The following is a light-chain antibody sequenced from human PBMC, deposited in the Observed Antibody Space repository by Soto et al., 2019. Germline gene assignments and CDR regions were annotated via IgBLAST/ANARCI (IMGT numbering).Light chain of an antibody. CDR2: TAS. J-gene: IGKJ1*01. CDR1: RYIRSD. V-gene: IGKV1-6*01. CDR3: LQDYNYPWT. Sequence: IQMTQSPFSLSASVGDRVTITCRASRYIRSDLSWYQQRPGQAPKVLIYTASSLQSGVPSRFSGSGSGTDFTLTISSLQPEDCATYYCLQDYNYPWTFGQGTKV.